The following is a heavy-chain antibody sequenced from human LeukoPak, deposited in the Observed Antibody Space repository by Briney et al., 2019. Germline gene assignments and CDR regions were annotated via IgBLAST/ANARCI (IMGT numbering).Heavy chain of an antibody. CDR1: GYVFTNYW. CDR3: ARYTTGAFDY. J-gene: IGHJ4*02. CDR2: IYPADSDT. Sequence: GESLKISCQVSGYVFTNYWIGWVRQMPGKGLESMGIIYPADSDTTYSPSFQGPVTISADKSISTVYLQWSSLRASDTAMYYCARYTTGAFDYWGQGTLVTVSS. V-gene: IGHV5-51*01. D-gene: IGHD1-1*01.